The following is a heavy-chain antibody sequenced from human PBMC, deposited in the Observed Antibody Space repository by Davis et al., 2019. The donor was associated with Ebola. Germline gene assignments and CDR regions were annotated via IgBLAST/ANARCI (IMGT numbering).Heavy chain of an antibody. J-gene: IGHJ4*02. V-gene: IGHV4-59*12. CDR1: GGSISSYY. CDR3: ARETPSSSSSFDY. D-gene: IGHD6-6*01. CDR2: IYYSGST. Sequence: SETLSLTCTVSGGSISSYYWSWIRQPTGKGLEWIGYIYYSGSTNYNPSLKSRVTISVDTSKNQFSLKLSSVTAADTAVYYCARETPSSSSSFDYWGQGTLVTVSS.